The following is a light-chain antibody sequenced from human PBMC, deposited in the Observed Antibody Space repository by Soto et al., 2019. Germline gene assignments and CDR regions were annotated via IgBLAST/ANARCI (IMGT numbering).Light chain of an antibody. Sequence: QSALTQTASVSGSPGQSITISCTGTSSDVGGYNYVSWYQQHPCQAPKLMISEVSNRPSGVSNRYSASKSGHTASLTISGLQAEDEADYYCSSYTSSSTYVFGTGTKLTVL. CDR2: EVS. J-gene: IGLJ1*01. CDR1: SSDVGGYNY. V-gene: IGLV2-14*01. CDR3: SSYTSSSTYV.